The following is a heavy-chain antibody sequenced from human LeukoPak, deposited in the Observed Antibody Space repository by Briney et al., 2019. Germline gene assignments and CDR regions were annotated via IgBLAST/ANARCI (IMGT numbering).Heavy chain of an antibody. V-gene: IGHV4-39*07. CDR3: ARGAPPQN. Sequence: LEWIGSVYYTGASYYNPSLKSRVTISIDTSKNHFSLNLTSVTAADTAVYYCARGAPPQNWGQGALVTVSS. J-gene: IGHJ4*02. CDR2: VYYTGAS.